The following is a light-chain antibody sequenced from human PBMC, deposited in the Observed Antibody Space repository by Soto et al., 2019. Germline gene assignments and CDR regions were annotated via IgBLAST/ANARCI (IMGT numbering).Light chain of an antibody. Sequence: QSVLTQPASVSRSPGQSITISCTGTSSDVGSYNYVSWYQQHPGKAPKLMIYEVSDRPSGISSRFSGSKSGNTASLTISGLQTEDEADYYRSSYPSSSTLFGTGTKVTV. CDR2: EVS. J-gene: IGLJ1*01. CDR3: SSYPSSSTL. CDR1: SSDVGSYNY. V-gene: IGLV2-14*01.